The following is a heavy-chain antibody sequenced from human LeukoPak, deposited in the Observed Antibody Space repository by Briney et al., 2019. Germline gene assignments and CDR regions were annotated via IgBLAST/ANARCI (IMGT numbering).Heavy chain of an antibody. Sequence: PGRSLRLSCAASGFTFSSYAMHWVRQAPGKGLEWVAVISYDGSNKYYADFVKGRFTISRDSSKNTLFLQMNTLRAEDTAIYYCAKDRTVGASYWYFDLWGRGTLVTVSS. V-gene: IGHV3-30-3*01. CDR3: AKDRTVGASYWYFDL. CDR1: GFTFSSYA. CDR2: ISYDGSNK. D-gene: IGHD1-26*01. J-gene: IGHJ2*01.